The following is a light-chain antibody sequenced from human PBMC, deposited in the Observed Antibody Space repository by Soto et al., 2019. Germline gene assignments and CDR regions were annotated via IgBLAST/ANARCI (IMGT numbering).Light chain of an antibody. CDR3: QQRANWPLT. CDR1: QSVSSS. V-gene: IGKV3-11*01. CDR2: DAS. J-gene: IGKJ4*01. Sequence: EIVLTQSPATLSLSPGERATLSCRASQSVSSSLAWYQQKPGQAPRLLFYDASNRATGIPARFSGSGSGTDFTLPISSLEPEDFAVYYCQQRANWPLTFGGGTKVEIK.